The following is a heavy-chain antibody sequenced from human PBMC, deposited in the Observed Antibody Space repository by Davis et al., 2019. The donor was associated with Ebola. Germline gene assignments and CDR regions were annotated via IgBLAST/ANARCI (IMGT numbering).Heavy chain of an antibody. D-gene: IGHD2-15*01. CDR3: ARARGAYCSGGSCYSGPYYYYGMDV. CDR1: GFTFSSYA. J-gene: IGHJ6*04. V-gene: IGHV3-30-3*01. CDR2: ISYDGSNK. Sequence: PGGSLRLSCAASGFTFSSYAMHWVRQAPGKGLEWVAVISYDGSNKYYADSVKGRFTISRDNSKNTLYLQMNSLRAEDTAVYYCARARGAYCSGGSCYSGPYYYYGMDVWGKGTTVTVSS.